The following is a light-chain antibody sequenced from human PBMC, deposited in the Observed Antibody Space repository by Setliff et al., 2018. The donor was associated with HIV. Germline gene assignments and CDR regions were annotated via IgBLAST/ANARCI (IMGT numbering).Light chain of an antibody. Sequence: QSVLAQPPSVSAAPGQKVTVSCAGSRSNIGNNYVSWYQQLPGTAPKLLIYENNKQPSGIPDRFSGSKSGTSATLGITGLQTGDEADYYCGTWDSSLSADVFGTGTKITV. V-gene: IGLV1-51*02. CDR3: GTWDSSLSADV. CDR2: ENN. CDR1: RSNIGNNY. J-gene: IGLJ1*01.